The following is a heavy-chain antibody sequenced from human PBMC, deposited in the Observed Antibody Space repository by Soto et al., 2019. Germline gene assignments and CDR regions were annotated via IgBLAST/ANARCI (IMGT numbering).Heavy chain of an antibody. CDR2: ISAYNGNT. Sequence: QVLLVQSGAEVTNPGASVQVSCKTSGYPFSMYGISWVRQAPGQGLEWMGWISAYNGNTEYAQKFQGRVTMTRDIPTSTEYLDLRSLRSDDTAVYYCARPSYYDTPTAFDYWGQGALVTVSS. D-gene: IGHD3-22*01. CDR3: ARPSYYDTPTAFDY. V-gene: IGHV1-18*01. CDR1: GYPFSMYG. J-gene: IGHJ4*02.